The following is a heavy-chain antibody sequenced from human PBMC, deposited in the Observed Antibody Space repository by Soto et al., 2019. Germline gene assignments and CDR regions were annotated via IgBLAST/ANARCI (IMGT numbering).Heavy chain of an antibody. J-gene: IGHJ4*02. Sequence: GGSLRLSCAASGFTVSNNYMSWVRQAPGKGLEWISLIYSGHSTAYADSVKGRFTISTDNFNNTLYLQMNSLRAEDTAVYYCARDQNYWSQGTLVTVSS. CDR1: GFTVSNNY. CDR3: ARDQNY. CDR2: IYSGHST. V-gene: IGHV3-66*01.